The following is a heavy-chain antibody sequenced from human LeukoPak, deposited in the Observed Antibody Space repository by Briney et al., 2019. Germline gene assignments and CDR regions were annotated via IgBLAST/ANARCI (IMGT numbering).Heavy chain of an antibody. Sequence: ASVKVSCKASGYTFTDYCIHWVRQAPGQGLECMGWINPNSGGTNYAQKFQGRVTMTRDTSISTAYMELSRLRSDDTAVYYCARGGSGSYFSWLDPWGQGTLVTVSS. CDR1: GYTFTDYC. J-gene: IGHJ5*02. CDR2: INPNSGGT. V-gene: IGHV1-2*02. D-gene: IGHD3-10*01. CDR3: ARGGSGSYFSWLDP.